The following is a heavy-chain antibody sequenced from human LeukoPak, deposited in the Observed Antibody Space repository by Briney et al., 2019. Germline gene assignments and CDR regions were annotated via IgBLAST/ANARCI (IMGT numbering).Heavy chain of an antibody. D-gene: IGHD1-26*01. J-gene: IGHJ4*02. CDR1: GYTLTELS. V-gene: IGHV1-24*01. Sequence: ASVKVSCKVSGYTLTELSMHWVRQAPGKGLEWMGGFDPEDGETIYAQKFQGRVTITRDTSASTAYMELSSLRSEDTAVYYCARDYSGSYYRNTFDYWGQGTLVTVSS. CDR3: ARDYSGSYYRNTFDY. CDR2: FDPEDGET.